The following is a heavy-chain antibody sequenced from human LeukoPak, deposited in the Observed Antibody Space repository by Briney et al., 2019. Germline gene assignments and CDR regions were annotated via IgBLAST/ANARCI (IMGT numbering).Heavy chain of an antibody. CDR1: GFTFSSYA. D-gene: IGHD4-17*01. J-gene: IGHJ4*02. CDR3: AKDKTAPTVTTMDY. Sequence: CGSLRLSCAASGFTFSSYAMSWVRQAPGKGLEWVSAISGSADSTYYADSVKGRFTISRDNSKNTLYLQMNSLRVEDTAVYYCAKDKTAPTVTTMDYWGQGTLVTVTS. CDR2: ISGSADST. V-gene: IGHV3-23*01.